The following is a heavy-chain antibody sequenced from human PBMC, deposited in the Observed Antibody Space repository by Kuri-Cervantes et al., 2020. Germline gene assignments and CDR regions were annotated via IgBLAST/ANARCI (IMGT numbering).Heavy chain of an antibody. J-gene: IGHJ3*01. Sequence: SETLSLTCTVSGASISSYYWNWIRQAAGKGLEWIGRISTSGNTDYNSSLKGRVTISQDKSRNQFSLKLSSVTAADTAVYYCARWRLYENFYRSSGLPSDSFDVWGRGTMVTVSS. V-gene: IGHV4-4*07. CDR2: ISTSGNT. D-gene: IGHD3-22*01. CDR3: ARWRLYENFYRSSGLPSDSFDV. CDR1: GASISSYY.